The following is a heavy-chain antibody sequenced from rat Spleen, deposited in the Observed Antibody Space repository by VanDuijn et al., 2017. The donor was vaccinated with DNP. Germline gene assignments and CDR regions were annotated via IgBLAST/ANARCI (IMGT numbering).Heavy chain of an antibody. D-gene: IGHD1-2*01. CDR3: TGGGSNIYPFTY. Sequence: QVQLKESGPGLVQPSQTLSLTCTVSGFSLTSNSVHWVRQPPGKGLEWLGRIRANGVTDYNSGLRSRLSFSSDPSKSQVFLKMDSPQTEDTAIYFCTGGGSNIYPFTYWGQGTLVTVSS. V-gene: IGHV2-1*01. J-gene: IGHJ3*01. CDR2: IRANGVT. CDR1: GFSLTSNS.